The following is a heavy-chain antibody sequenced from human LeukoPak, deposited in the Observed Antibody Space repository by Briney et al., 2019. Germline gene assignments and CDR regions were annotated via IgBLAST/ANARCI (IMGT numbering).Heavy chain of an antibody. CDR3: ARDPRGLRFHGFDI. J-gene: IGHJ3*02. CDR1: CRSTSNGDYY. CDR2: IYYSGST. Sequence: SEPLSLTCTLSCRSTSNGDYYWTWIRQHPGKGLEWIGYIYYSGSTYYNPFLKSLVVISVDTSKTQFSLKLKAVTAMNTAVYYGARDPRGLRFHGFDIWGQGTMVTVSS. V-gene: IGHV4-31*01. D-gene: IGHD5-12*01.